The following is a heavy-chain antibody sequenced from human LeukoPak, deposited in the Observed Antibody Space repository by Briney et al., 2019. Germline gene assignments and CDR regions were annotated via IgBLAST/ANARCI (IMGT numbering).Heavy chain of an antibody. D-gene: IGHD2-2*01. CDR2: IYYSGST. Sequence: SQTLSLTCTVSGGSISSGDYYWSWIRQPPGKGLEWIGYIYYSGSTYYNPSLKSRVTISVDTSKNQFSLKLSSVTAADTAVYYCATRTRFRYYYMDVWGKGTTVTVSS. CDR3: ATRTRFRYYYMDV. V-gene: IGHV4-30-4*08. J-gene: IGHJ6*03. CDR1: GGSISSGDYY.